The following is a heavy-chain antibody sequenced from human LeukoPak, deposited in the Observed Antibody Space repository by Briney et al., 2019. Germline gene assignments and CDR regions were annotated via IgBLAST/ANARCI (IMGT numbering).Heavy chain of an antibody. Sequence: KISCKASGGTFSSYAISWVRQAPGQGLEWMGGIIPIFGTANYAQKFQGRVTITADESTSTAYMELSSLRSEDTAVYYCARDGMEGDYGDYVRPYWGQGTLVTVSS. V-gene: IGHV1-69*01. CDR1: GGTFSSYA. CDR3: ARDGMEGDYGDYVRPY. J-gene: IGHJ4*02. D-gene: IGHD4-17*01. CDR2: IIPIFGTA.